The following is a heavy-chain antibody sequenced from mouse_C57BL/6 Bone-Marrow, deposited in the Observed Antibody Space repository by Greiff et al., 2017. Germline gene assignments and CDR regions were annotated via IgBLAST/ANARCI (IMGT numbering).Heavy chain of an antibody. Sequence: EVQLQQSGPELVKPGASVKISCKASGYSFTGYYMNWVKQSPEKSLEWIGEINPSTGGTTYNQKFKAKATLPVDKSSSTAYMQLKSLTSDDSAVYYCATDYYGSRYCWYFDVWGTGTTVTVSS. CDR1: GYSFTGYY. V-gene: IGHV1-42*01. CDR2: INPSTGGT. CDR3: ATDYYGSRYCWYFDV. D-gene: IGHD1-1*01. J-gene: IGHJ1*03.